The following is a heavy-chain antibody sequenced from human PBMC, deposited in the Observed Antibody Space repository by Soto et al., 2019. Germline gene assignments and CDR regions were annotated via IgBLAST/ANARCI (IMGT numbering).Heavy chain of an antibody. CDR3: ARAVVAATPYYFDY. CDR1: GGSVSSGSYY. Sequence: SETLSLTCTVSGGSVSSGSYYWSWIRQPPGKGLEWIGYIYYSGSTNYNPSLKSRVTISVDTSKNQFSLKLSSVTAADTAVYYCARAVVAATPYYFDYWGQGTLVTVSS. D-gene: IGHD2-15*01. J-gene: IGHJ4*02. V-gene: IGHV4-61*01. CDR2: IYYSGST.